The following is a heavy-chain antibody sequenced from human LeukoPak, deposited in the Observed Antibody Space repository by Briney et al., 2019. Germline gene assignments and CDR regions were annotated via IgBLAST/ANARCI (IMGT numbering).Heavy chain of an antibody. CDR2: ISWDGGST. J-gene: IGHJ6*03. CDR1: GFTFSSYA. Sequence: PGGSLRLSCAASGFTFSSYAMSWVRQAPGKGLEWVSLISWDGGSTYYADSVKGRFTISRDNSKNSLYLQMNSLRAEDTALYYCAKGGSPGGYYYYYMDVWGKGTTVTVSS. D-gene: IGHD1-14*01. CDR3: AKGGSPGGYYYYYMDV. V-gene: IGHV3-43D*03.